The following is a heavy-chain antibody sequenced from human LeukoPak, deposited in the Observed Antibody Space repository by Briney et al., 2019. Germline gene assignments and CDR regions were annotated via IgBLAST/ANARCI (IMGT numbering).Heavy chain of an antibody. CDR1: GFTFSRYA. V-gene: IGHV3-30*01. CDR3: ARGRWTHGLDY. J-gene: IGHJ4*02. Sequence: GGSLRLSCAASGFTFSRYAVHWVRQAPGKGLEWVAVISYDGSNKYYADSVKGRFTISRDNSQNTLCLQMNSLRAEDTAVYYCARGRWTHGLDYWGQGTLVTVSS. D-gene: IGHD3/OR15-3a*01. CDR2: ISYDGSNK.